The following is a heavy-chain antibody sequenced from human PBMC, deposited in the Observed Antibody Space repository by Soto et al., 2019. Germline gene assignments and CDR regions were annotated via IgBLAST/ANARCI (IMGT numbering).Heavy chain of an antibody. CDR3: AKAIRPPGLHFDY. V-gene: IGHV3-11*01. D-gene: IGHD3-9*01. CDR2: ISPDGGNV. CDR1: GFTFRDYY. Sequence: QVQLVESGGGLVNPGGSLRLSCAASGFTFRDYYMTWLRQAPGKGLGWVSYISPDGGNVYYADSVKGRFPISRDNAKNSLQLQVNNLGAEETAFYYCAKAIRPPGLHFDYWGQGTLVTVSS. J-gene: IGHJ4*02.